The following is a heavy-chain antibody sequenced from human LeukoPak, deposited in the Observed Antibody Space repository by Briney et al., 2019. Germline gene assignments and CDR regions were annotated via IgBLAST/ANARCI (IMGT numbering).Heavy chain of an antibody. CDR2: ISYSGGTT. Sequence: PGGSLRLSCAASGFTFSSYGMHWVRQAPGKGLECVSSISYSGGTTYYADSVKGRFTITRDNSKNTLYLQMNSLRAEDTAVYHCAKETDSSGYYPFDYWGQGTLVTVSS. J-gene: IGHJ4*02. CDR3: AKETDSSGYYPFDY. D-gene: IGHD3-22*01. V-gene: IGHV3-23*01. CDR1: GFTFSSYG.